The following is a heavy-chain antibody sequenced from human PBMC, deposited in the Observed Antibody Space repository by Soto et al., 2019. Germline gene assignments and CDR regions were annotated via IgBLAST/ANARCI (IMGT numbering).Heavy chain of an antibody. CDR3: ARGDSTDCSNGVCAFFYNHDMDV. J-gene: IGHJ6*02. V-gene: IGHV1-2*04. CDR1: GYSFTDYH. D-gene: IGHD2-8*01. CDR2: INPKSGGT. Sequence: ASVRVSCKASGYSFTDYHIHWVRQAPGQGLEWLGRINPKSGGTSTAQKVQGWVTMTTDTSISTASMELTRLTSDDTAIYYCARGDSTDCSNGVCAFFYNHDMDVWGQGTTVTVSS.